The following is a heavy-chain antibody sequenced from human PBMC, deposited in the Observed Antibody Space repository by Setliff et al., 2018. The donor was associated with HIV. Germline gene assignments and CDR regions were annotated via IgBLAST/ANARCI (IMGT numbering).Heavy chain of an antibody. CDR1: GDTFNFYG. Sequence: SVKVSCKASGDTFNFYGLNWVRQAPGQGLEWMGKIIPKSDTRDYAQKLRGRVTITADKPSNTVYMELTSLTSEDTAVYYCAREHGEYWSGGTCYHHYYFDYWGPGTLVTVSS. CDR2: IIPKSDTR. D-gene: IGHD2-15*01. CDR3: AREHGEYWSGGTCYHHYYFDY. J-gene: IGHJ4*02. V-gene: IGHV1-69*06.